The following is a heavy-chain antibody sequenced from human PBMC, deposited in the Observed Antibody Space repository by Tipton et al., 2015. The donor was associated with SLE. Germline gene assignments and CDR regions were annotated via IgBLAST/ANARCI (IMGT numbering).Heavy chain of an antibody. D-gene: IGHD1-26*01. J-gene: IGHJ6*03. V-gene: IGHV3-9*01. CDR2: ISWNSGSI. CDR1: GFTFDDYA. Sequence: SLRLSCAASGFTFDDYAMHWVRQAPGKGLEWVSGISWNSGSIGYADSVKGRFTISRDNSNNTLYLEMDSPRAEDTAVYYCAREQYSGSPGYYYYYMDVWGKGTTVTVSS. CDR3: AREQYSGSPGYYYYYMDV.